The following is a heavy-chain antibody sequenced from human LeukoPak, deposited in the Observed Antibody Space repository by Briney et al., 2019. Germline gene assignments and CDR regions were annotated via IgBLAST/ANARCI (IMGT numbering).Heavy chain of an antibody. Sequence: PGGSLRLSCAASGFTFSSYAMSWVRQAPGEGLEWVSAISGSGGSTYYADSVKGRFTISRDNSKNTLYLQMNSLRAEDTAVYYCANWNDEDGGYWGQGTLVTVSS. CDR2: ISGSGGST. CDR3: ANWNDEDGGY. J-gene: IGHJ4*02. D-gene: IGHD1-1*01. V-gene: IGHV3-23*01. CDR1: GFTFSSYA.